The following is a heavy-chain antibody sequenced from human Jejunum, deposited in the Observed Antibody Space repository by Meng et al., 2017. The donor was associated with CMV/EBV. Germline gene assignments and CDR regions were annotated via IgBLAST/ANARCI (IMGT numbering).Heavy chain of an antibody. CDR2: ISAKDGYT. CDR1: GYAFTIFG. D-gene: IGHD1-26*01. J-gene: IGHJ4*02. V-gene: IGHV1-18*01. CDR3: ARAGAELTAHLDF. Sequence: QVSLVQSGGEVKKPGASVKVSCKASGYAFTIFGISWVRQAPGQGLEWMEWISAKDGYTKYAQQFHDGVTMTTDTSTSTAYMELRSLRSDDTAVYYCARAGAELTAHLDFWGQGTLVTVSS.